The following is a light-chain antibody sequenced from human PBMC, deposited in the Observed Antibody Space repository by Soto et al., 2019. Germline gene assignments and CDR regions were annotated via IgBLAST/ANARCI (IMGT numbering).Light chain of an antibody. CDR3: QQYGSSPRT. J-gene: IGKJ1*01. V-gene: IGKV3-20*01. CDR2: GAS. Sequence: EIVLTQSPGTLSLSPGERATLSCRASQTVSSSSLAWYQQKPGQAPRLLIFGASTRAAGFPDRFSGSGSGTDFTLTISRPEPEDFAVYYCQQYGSSPRTFGQGTKVDIK. CDR1: QTVSSSS.